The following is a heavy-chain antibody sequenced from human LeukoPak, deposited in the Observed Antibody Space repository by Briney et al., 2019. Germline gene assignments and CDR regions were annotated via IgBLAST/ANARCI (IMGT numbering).Heavy chain of an antibody. CDR1: GFSLSTSGMC. J-gene: IGHJ5*02. CDR2: IDWDDDK. V-gene: IGHV2-70*11. D-gene: IGHD2-15*01. CDR3: ARMTLGYCSGGSCLAWFDA. Sequence: SGPTLVNPTQTLTLTCTFSGFSLSTSGMCVSWIRQPPGKALEWLARIDWDDDKYYSTSLKTRLTISKDTSKNQVVLTMTNMDPVDTATYYCARMTLGYCSGGSCLAWFDAWGQGTLVTVSS.